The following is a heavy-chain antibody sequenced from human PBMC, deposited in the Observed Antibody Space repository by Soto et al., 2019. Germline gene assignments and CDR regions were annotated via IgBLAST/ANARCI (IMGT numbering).Heavy chain of an antibody. CDR3: ARGGAAARTYNWFDP. J-gene: IGHJ5*02. CDR2: ISPYNGDT. CDR1: GYTFSNYG. V-gene: IGHV1-18*04. Sequence: QVQLVQSGAEMTKPGASVKVSCQTSGYTFSNYGISWVRQAPGQGLEWLAWISPYNGDTKYVQGLQGRISGPTETSTRTSYLELRSPRSGDTAVYYCARGGAAARTYNWFDPWGQGTLVTVS. D-gene: IGHD6-6*01.